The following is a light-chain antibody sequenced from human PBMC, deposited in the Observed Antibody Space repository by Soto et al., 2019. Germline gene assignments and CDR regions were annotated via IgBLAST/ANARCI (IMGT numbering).Light chain of an antibody. CDR2: GNS. J-gene: IGLJ1*01. V-gene: IGLV1-40*01. Sequence: QSVLTQPPSVSGAPGQRVTISCTGSSSNIGAGYDVHWYQQLPGTAPKLLIYGNSNRPSGVPDRFSGSKSGTSASLDITGLQAEDEADYYCQSYDSSLSGAAFGTGTKVTVL. CDR3: QSYDSSLSGAA. CDR1: SSNIGAGYD.